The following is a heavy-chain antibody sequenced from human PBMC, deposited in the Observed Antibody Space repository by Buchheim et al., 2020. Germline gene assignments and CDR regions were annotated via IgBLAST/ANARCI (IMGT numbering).Heavy chain of an antibody. D-gene: IGHD6-19*01. V-gene: IGHV3-30*09. J-gene: IGHJ4*02. CDR2: ISYDGSNK. Sequence: QVQLVESGGGVVQPGRSLRLSCAASGFTFSSYAMHWVRQAPGKGLEWVAVISYDGSNKYYADSVKGRFAISRDNSMNTLYLQMNSLRAEDTAVYYCARDGRYSSGWYPSGYFDYWGQGTL. CDR1: GFTFSSYA. CDR3: ARDGRYSSGWYPSGYFDY.